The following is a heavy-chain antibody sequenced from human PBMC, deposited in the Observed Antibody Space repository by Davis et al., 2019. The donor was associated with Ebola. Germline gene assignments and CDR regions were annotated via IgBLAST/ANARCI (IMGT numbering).Heavy chain of an antibody. D-gene: IGHD6-6*01. Sequence: SVKVSCKASGGTFSSYAISWVRQAPGQGLEWMGRIIPILGIANYAQKFQGRVTMTRDTSTSTVYMELSSLRSEDTAVYYCAREKGSSRYYYGMDVWGQGTTVTVSS. CDR3: AREKGSSRYYYGMDV. J-gene: IGHJ6*02. CDR1: GGTFSSYA. V-gene: IGHV1-69*04. CDR2: IIPILGIA.